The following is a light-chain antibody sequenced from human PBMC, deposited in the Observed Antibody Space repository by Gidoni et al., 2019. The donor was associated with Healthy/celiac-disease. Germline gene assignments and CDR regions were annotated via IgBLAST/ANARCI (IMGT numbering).Light chain of an antibody. CDR1: QSVSSSY. V-gene: IGKV3-20*01. J-gene: IGKJ1*01. Sequence: EIVWTQSPGTLSLSPGERATLSCRASQSVSSSYVAWYQQKPGQAPRLLIYGASSRATGIPDRFSGSGSGTDFPLTISRLEPEDFAVYYCQQYGSSLTWTFGQGTKVEIK. CDR2: GAS. CDR3: QQYGSSLTWT.